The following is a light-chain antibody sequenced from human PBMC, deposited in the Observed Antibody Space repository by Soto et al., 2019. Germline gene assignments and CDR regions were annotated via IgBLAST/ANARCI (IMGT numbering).Light chain of an antibody. CDR3: QQYGTSPWT. CDR1: QSVSSSY. CDR2: GAS. J-gene: IGKJ1*01. Sequence: EIVLTQSPGTLSLSAGERATLSCRASQSVSSSYLAWYQQKPGQAPRLLIYGASSRATGIPDRFSGSGSGTDFTLTISRLEPEDFAVYYCQQYGTSPWTFAHGTKVEVK. V-gene: IGKV3-20*01.